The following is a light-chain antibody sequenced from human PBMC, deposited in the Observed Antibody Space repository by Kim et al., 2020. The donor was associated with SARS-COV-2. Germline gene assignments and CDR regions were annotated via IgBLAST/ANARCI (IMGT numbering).Light chain of an antibody. J-gene: IGLJ2*01. V-gene: IGLV3-19*01. CDR1: SLRSYY. CDR2: GKN. Sequence: SSELTQDSAVSVALGQTVRITCQGDSLRSYYASWYQQKPGQAPVLVIYGKNNRPSGIPDRFSGSSSGNTASLTTTGAQAEDEADYYCNSRDSSGNHLVFG. CDR3: NSRDSSGNHLV.